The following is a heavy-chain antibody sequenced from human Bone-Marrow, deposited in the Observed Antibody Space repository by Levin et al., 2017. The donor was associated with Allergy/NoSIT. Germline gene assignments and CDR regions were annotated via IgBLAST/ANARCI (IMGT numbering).Heavy chain of an antibody. CDR1: GFTFGDFA. CDR3: AKFEGHPDSSCYMDV. CDR2: TYGGGYQS. V-gene: IGHV3-23*01. Sequence: QTGGSLRLSCAASGFTFGDFAMTWVRQAPGKGLEWVSGTYGGGYQSFYADSVKGRFTISRDNSRNTLYLQLTSLRVEDPAVYYCAKFEGHPDSSCYMDVWGKGTTVTVSS. J-gene: IGHJ6*03. D-gene: IGHD3-16*01.